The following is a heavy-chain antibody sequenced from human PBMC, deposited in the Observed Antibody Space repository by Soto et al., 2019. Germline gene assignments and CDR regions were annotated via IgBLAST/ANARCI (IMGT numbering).Heavy chain of an antibody. CDR3: ARDRGVGSGNFYHSLGMDV. CDR2: IYPSGST. CDR1: GGSMSGGSYS. Sequence: QLQLQESGSRLMKPSQTLWLTCSVSGGSMSGGSYSWTWIRQPPGKNLEWIGNIYPSGSTSYNPSLKSRVNISIDDSTNQLSLRLTSVTAADTAIYYCARDRGVGSGNFYHSLGMDVWGRGTTVIVSS. V-gene: IGHV4-30-2*01. D-gene: IGHD3-10*01. J-gene: IGHJ6*02.